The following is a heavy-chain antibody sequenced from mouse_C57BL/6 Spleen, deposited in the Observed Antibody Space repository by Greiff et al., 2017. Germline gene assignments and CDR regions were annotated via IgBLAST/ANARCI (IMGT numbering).Heavy chain of an antibody. D-gene: IGHD2-3*01. V-gene: IGHV1-64*01. CDR3: ARGRWLLRDYYAMDY. CDR1: GYTFTSYW. J-gene: IGHJ4*01. Sequence: QVQLKQPGAELVKPGASVKLSCKASGYTFTSYWMHWVKQRPGQGLEWIGMIHPNSGSTNYNEKFKSKATLTVDKSSSTAYMQLSSLTSEDSAVYYCARGRWLLRDYYAMDYWGQGTSVTVSS. CDR2: IHPNSGST.